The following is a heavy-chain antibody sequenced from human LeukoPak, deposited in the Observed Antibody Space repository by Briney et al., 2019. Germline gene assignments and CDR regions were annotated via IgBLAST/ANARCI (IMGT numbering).Heavy chain of an antibody. CDR2: ISSGGSTI. CDR3: ARRDC. CDR1: GFTFNTYS. V-gene: IGHV3-48*02. Sequence: PGGSLRLSCAASGFTFNTYSTDWVRQAPGKGLEWVAFISSGGSTIYYADSVKGRFTISRDNAKNSLYLQMNSLRDEDTAIYYCARRDCWGQGSLVTVSS. J-gene: IGHJ4*02.